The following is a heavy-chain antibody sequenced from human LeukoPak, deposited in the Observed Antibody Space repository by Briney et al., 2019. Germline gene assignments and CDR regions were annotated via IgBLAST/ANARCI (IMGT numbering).Heavy chain of an antibody. J-gene: IGHJ4*02. CDR2: IRYDSSDK. D-gene: IGHD6-13*01. CDR1: GFTFRDFG. V-gene: IGHV3-30*02. CDR3: AKLSRIAAGLVDY. Sequence: GXXRLSCETSGFTFRDFGMHWVRQAPGKGLEWVAFIRYDSSDKYYADSVRGRFTISRDNSNNTLYLQMNSLRAEDTAVYYCAKLSRIAAGLVDYWGQGTLVTVSS.